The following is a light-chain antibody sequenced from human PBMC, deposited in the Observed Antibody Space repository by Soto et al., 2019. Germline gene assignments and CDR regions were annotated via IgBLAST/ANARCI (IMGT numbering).Light chain of an antibody. Sequence: QAVVTQEPSLTVSPGGTVTLTCASSTGAVTSGYYPNWFQQKPGQAPRALIYSTGNKHSWTPARFSGSLLGGKAALTLSGVQPEDEAEYYCLLYYGGAQVFGGGTKLTVX. V-gene: IGLV7-43*01. CDR2: STG. CDR1: TGAVTSGYY. CDR3: LLYYGGAQV. J-gene: IGLJ2*01.